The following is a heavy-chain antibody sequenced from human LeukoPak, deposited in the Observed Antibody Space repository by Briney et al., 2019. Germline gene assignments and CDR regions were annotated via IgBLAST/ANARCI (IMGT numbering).Heavy chain of an antibody. Sequence: PGGSLRLSCATSGFVFGNYAMTWVRQAPGQGLEWLSTVTGSSSDTYYADSVKGRFTISRDNSKNTLYLQMNSLRAEDTAVYYCAKDSMGTYYDFWSGFPWFDPWGQGTLVTVSS. CDR2: VTGSSSDT. CDR3: AKDSMGTYYDFWSGFPWFDP. CDR1: GFVFGNYA. J-gene: IGHJ5*02. V-gene: IGHV3-23*01. D-gene: IGHD3-3*01.